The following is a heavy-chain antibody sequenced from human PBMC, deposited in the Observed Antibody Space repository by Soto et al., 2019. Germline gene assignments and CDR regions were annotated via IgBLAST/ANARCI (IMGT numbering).Heavy chain of an antibody. Sequence: QVHLQESGPGLVKPSETLSLTCTISGSSITNYQWSWIRQPPGKGLEWIGHVYYSGSANYNPTLKRRVTTSIDTSKSQFSLNLGSVTAADTAVYFCARHAGSLGYWGQGTLVTVSS. CDR1: GSSITNYQ. V-gene: IGHV4-59*08. J-gene: IGHJ4*02. CDR2: VYYSGSA. CDR3: ARHAGSLGY. D-gene: IGHD2-2*03.